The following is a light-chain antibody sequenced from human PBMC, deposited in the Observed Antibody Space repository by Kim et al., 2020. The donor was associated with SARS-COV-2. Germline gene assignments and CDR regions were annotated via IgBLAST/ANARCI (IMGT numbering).Light chain of an antibody. CDR1: QTVHSDY. Sequence: LSPGERASLSCRASQTVHSDYLGWYQQKPGQAPRLLIYGTSNMATGVPGRFSGRGSGTDFTLAISSLEPEDFAVYYCQQYGESPYTFGQGTKLEI. CDR3: QQYGESPYT. J-gene: IGKJ2*01. CDR2: GTS. V-gene: IGKV3-20*01.